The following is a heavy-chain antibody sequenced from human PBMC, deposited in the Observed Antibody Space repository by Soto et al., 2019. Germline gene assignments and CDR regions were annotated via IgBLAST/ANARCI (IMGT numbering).Heavy chain of an antibody. V-gene: IGHV1-69*13. CDR2: IIPVFGTT. Sequence: SVKVSCKAFGGTFSSYGVIWVRQAPGQGLEWVGRIIPVFGTTHYAQKFQGRVTVTADESTGTAHMELSSLRSEDTAVYHCARGLYYYDSSGYSDAFDIWGQGTMVTVSS. CDR1: GGTFSSYG. CDR3: ARGLYYYDSSGYSDAFDI. D-gene: IGHD3-22*01. J-gene: IGHJ3*02.